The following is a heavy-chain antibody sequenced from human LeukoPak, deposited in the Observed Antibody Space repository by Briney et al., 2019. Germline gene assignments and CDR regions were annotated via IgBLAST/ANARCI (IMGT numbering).Heavy chain of an antibody. CDR2: ISAYNGNT. CDR1: GYSFTGYY. D-gene: IGHD5-18*01. Sequence: ASVTVSCTASGYSFTGYYMHWVRQAPGQGLEWMGWISAYNGNTNYAQKLQGRVTMTTDTSTSTAYMELRSLRSDDTAVYYCARDPRYSYGFDYWGQGTLVTVSS. CDR3: ARDPRYSYGFDY. V-gene: IGHV1-18*04. J-gene: IGHJ4*02.